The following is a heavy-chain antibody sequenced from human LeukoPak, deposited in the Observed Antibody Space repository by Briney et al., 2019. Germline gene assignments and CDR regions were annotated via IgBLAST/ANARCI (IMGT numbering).Heavy chain of an antibody. CDR2: INHSGST. CDR3: ARGQGYDSSGYNY. D-gene: IGHD3-22*01. Sequence: SETLSLTCAVYGGSFSGYYWSWVRQPPGKGLEWIGEINHSGSTNYNPSLKSRVTISVDTSKNQFSLKLSSVTAADTAVYYCARGQGYDSSGYNYWGQGTLVTVSS. CDR1: GGSFSGYY. J-gene: IGHJ4*02. V-gene: IGHV4-34*01.